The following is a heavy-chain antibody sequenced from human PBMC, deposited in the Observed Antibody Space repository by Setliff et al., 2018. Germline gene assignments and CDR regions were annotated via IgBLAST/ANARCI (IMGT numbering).Heavy chain of an antibody. CDR2: IIPDNGKT. Sequence: ALVKVSCKSSGYTFTTYAMHWLRQAPGQRLEWMGWIIPDNGKTEYSEEFQDRVTFTTDTSATTAYMDLRSLRSDDMAVYYCARGYCDGIGCPAPLYYFDSWGQGTLVTVSS. D-gene: IGHD2-21*01. CDR3: ARGYCDGIGCPAPLYYFDS. J-gene: IGHJ4*02. V-gene: IGHV1-3*03. CDR1: GYTFTTYA.